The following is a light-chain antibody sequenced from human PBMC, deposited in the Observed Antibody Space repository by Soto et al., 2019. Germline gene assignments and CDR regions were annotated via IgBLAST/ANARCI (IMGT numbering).Light chain of an antibody. J-gene: IGKJ4*01. CDR2: GAS. Sequence: EIVMTQSPATLCVSPGERVTLSCRASQSVSSKLAWYQQKTGQAPRLLIYGASTRATGIPARISGSGSGTEFSLTISSLQSEDFAVYYCQQYNDWPLTFGGGTKVEIK. CDR1: QSVSSK. V-gene: IGKV3-15*01. CDR3: QQYNDWPLT.